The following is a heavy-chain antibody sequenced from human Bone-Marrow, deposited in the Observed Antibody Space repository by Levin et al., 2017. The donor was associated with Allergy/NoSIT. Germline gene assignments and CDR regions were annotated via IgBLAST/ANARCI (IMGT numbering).Heavy chain of an antibody. Sequence: GGSLRLSCAASGFIFNNHSMYWVRQAPGKGLEWLVVISYDGNDIFYADSVKGRFTISRDNSKNTLYLQINSLRAEDTAVYYCAKDKDSGSYFVGSAFDIWGQGTMVTVSS. CDR1: GFIFNNHS. D-gene: IGHD1-26*01. J-gene: IGHJ3*02. CDR3: AKDKDSGSYFVGSAFDI. CDR2: ISYDGNDI. V-gene: IGHV3-30*14.